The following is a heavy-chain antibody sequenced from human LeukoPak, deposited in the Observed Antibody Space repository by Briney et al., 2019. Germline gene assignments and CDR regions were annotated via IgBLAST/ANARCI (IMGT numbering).Heavy chain of an antibody. V-gene: IGHV3-7*03. CDR3: ATRDY. CDR1: GFTFSSYA. Sequence: GGSLRLSCATSGFTFSSYAFHWVRQAPGKGLEWVANIKQDGSEKYYVDSVKGRFTISRDNAKNSLYLQMNSLRAEDTAVYYCATRDYWGQGTLVTVSS. CDR2: IKQDGSEK. J-gene: IGHJ4*02. D-gene: IGHD1-26*01.